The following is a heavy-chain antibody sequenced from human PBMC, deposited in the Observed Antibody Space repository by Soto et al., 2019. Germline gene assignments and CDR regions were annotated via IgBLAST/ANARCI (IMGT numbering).Heavy chain of an antibody. V-gene: IGHV3-43*01. J-gene: IGHJ6*02. CDR3: AKDIYSSSWYRRSSDYYYGMDV. Sequence: GGSLRLSCAASGFTFDDYTMHWVRQAPGKGLEWVSLISWDGGSTYYADSVKGRFTISRDNSKNSLYLQMNSLRTEDTALYYCAKDIYSSSWYRRSSDYYYGMDVWGQGTTVTVSS. CDR1: GFTFDDYT. CDR2: ISWDGGST. D-gene: IGHD6-13*01.